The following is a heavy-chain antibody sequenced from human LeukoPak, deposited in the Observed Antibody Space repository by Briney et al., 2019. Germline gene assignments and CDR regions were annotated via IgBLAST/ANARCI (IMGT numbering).Heavy chain of an antibody. CDR2: IRGGGGSA. CDR3: ARDPNVDYIGAFDM. J-gene: IGHJ3*02. CDR1: GFTFSAYA. D-gene: IGHD4-17*01. Sequence: GGSLRLSCTASGFTFSAYAMMWVRQAPGKGPEWVSAIRGGGGSAFYADSVKGRFTISRDNSKYTLFLQMNSLRAEDTAVYYCARDPNVDYIGAFDMWGPGTMVTVSS. V-gene: IGHV3-23*01.